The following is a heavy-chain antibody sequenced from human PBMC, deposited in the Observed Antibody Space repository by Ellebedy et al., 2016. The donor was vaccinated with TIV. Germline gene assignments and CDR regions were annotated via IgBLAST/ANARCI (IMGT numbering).Heavy chain of an antibody. D-gene: IGHD4-17*01. CDR3: TAYTTDDYGDFTGTFEN. J-gene: IGHJ4*02. Sequence: AASVKVSCKASGYTFTSYAMHWVRHAPGQRLEWMGWINTGNGDTKYSQKFQGRVTITRDTSANTAYMELSSLGSEDTAVYYCTAYTTDDYGDFTGTFENWGQGTLVTVSS. CDR2: INTGNGDT. CDR1: GYTFTSYA. V-gene: IGHV1-3*04.